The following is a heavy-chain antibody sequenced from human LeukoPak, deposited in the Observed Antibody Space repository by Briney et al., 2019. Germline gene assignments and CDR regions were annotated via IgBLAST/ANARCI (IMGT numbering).Heavy chain of an antibody. CDR3: ARDYPGPTGYGMDV. V-gene: IGHV3-74*01. D-gene: IGHD1-26*01. CDR2: INGYGNTT. Sequence: QAGGSLRLSCEVSGFTFSDHWMHWIRQVPGKGLVWVSRINGYGNTTTYAGFVKGRFTISRDNVKKSLYLQMNSLRVDDTAVYYCARDYPGPTGYGMDVWGQGTTVFVSS. J-gene: IGHJ6*02. CDR1: GFTFSDHW.